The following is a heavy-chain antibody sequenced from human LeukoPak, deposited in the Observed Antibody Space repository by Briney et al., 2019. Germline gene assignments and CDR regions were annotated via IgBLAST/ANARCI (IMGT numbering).Heavy chain of an antibody. CDR2: INPNSGGT. J-gene: IGHJ1*01. CDR1: GYTFTGYY. Sequence: EASVKVSCTASGYTFTGYYMHWVRQAPGQGLEWMGWINPNSGGTNYAQKFQGRVTMTRDTSISTAYMELSRLGSDDTAVYYCARVGWGAAAGTEYFQHWGQGTLVTVSS. D-gene: IGHD6-13*01. V-gene: IGHV1-2*02. CDR3: ARVGWGAAAGTEYFQH.